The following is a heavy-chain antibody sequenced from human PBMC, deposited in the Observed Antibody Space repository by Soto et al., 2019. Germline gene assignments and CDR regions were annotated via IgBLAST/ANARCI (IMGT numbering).Heavy chain of an antibody. CDR3: ARGGGSDSFDY. D-gene: IGHD1-26*01. CDR2: INHLETT. CDR1: GASITFGGYS. V-gene: IGHV4-30-2*01. Sequence: PSETLSLTCTVSGASITFGGYSWSWIRQTPGKGLEWIGYINHLETTFYNPSFESRLTLSIDRAKNQFSLKLHSTSAADRAVYFCARGGGSDSFDYWGQGILVTVSS. J-gene: IGHJ4*02.